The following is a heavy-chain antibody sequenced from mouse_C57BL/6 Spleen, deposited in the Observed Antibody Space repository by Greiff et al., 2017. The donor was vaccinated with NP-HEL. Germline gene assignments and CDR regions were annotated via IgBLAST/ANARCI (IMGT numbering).Heavy chain of an antibody. V-gene: IGHV3-6*01. CDR1: GYSITSGYY. CDR2: ISYDGSN. Sequence: EVKLEESGPGLVKPSQSLSLTCSVTGYSITSGYYWNWIRQFPGNKLEWMGYISYDGSNNYNPSLKNRISITRDTSKNQFFLKLNSVTTEDTATYYCASGDYYGSSYVDYAMDYWGQGTSVTVSS. CDR3: ASGDYYGSSYVDYAMDY. J-gene: IGHJ4*01. D-gene: IGHD1-1*01.